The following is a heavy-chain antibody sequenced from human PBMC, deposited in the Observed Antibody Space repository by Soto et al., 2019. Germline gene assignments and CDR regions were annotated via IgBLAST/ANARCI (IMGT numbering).Heavy chain of an antibody. CDR3: ARTDCASRGWHIDY. Sequence: SQTLSLTCAISGDGVSSNSAAWNWIRQSPSRGLEWLGRTYYRSKWYNDYAVSVKSRIPLTPATSKTQFSLQLNSVTPEDPAVYSCARTDCASRGWHIDYWGQGTLVTVSS. CDR1: GDGVSSNSAA. V-gene: IGHV6-1*01. J-gene: IGHJ4*02. CDR2: TYYRSKWYN. D-gene: IGHD6-19*01.